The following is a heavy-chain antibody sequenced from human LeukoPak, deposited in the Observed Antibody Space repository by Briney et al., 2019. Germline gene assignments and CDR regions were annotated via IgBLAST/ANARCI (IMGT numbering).Heavy chain of an antibody. CDR1: GFTFDDYA. Sequence: GGSLRLSCAASGFTFDDYAMHWVRQAPGKGLEWVSGISWNSGSIGYADSVKGRFTISRDNAKNSLYLQMNSLRAEDTALYYCAKDPGFYGDGYSFDYWGQGTLVTVSS. J-gene: IGHJ4*02. D-gene: IGHD4-17*01. CDR3: AKDPGFYGDGYSFDY. CDR2: ISWNSGSI. V-gene: IGHV3-9*01.